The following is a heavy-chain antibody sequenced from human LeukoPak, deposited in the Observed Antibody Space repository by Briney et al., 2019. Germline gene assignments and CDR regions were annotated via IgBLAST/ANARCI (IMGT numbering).Heavy chain of an antibody. J-gene: IGHJ4*02. CDR3: ARYAEYYYGSGSYYRLSYFDY. CDR2: IYYNGYT. Sequence: SETLSLTCTVSGGSIGTYYWSWIRQPPGKGLEWIGYIYYNGYTDYNPSLKSRVTISLHTSKNQFSLKLSSVTAADTAVYYCARYAEYYYGSGSYYRLSYFDYWGQGTLVTVSS. D-gene: IGHD3-10*01. V-gene: IGHV4-59*08. CDR1: GGSIGTYY.